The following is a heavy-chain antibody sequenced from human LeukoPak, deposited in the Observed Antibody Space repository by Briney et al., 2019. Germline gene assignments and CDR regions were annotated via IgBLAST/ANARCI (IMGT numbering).Heavy chain of an antibody. CDR2: IYTSGST. V-gene: IGHV4-61*02. CDR1: GGSISSGSYY. CDR3: ALRYYYDSSGF. D-gene: IGHD3-22*01. Sequence: SETLSLTCTVSGGSISSGSYYWSWIRQPAGKGLEWIGRIYTSGSTNYNPSLKSRVTISVDTSKNQFSLKLSSVTAADTAVYYCALRYYYDSSGFWGQGTLVTVSS. J-gene: IGHJ4*02.